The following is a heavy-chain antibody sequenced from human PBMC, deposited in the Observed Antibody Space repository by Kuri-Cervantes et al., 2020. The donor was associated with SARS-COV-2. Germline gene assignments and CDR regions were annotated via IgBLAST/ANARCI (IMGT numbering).Heavy chain of an antibody. CDR2: MNPKIDIS. CDR3: ARKTRGTFHLDY. J-gene: IGHJ4*02. Sequence: ASVNVSCKASGYTFTGYDINWVRQAPGRGLEWVGWMNPKIDISGSVKKFQGRVTMTRDTSTNTAYMELTSLGSQDTAVYYCARKTRGTFHLDYWGPGTPVTVSS. V-gene: IGHV1-8*01. D-gene: IGHD1-26*01. CDR1: GYTFTGYD.